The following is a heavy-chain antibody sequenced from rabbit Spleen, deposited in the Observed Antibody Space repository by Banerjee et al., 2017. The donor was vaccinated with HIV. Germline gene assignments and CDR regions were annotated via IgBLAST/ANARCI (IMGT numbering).Heavy chain of an antibody. J-gene: IGHJ6*01. D-gene: IGHD1-1*01. Sequence: QSLEESGGGLVKPGASLTLTCKASGLDFSGDSYDSYMCWVRQAPGKGLEWIACIDIGSSGFTYFARWAKGRFTSSKTSSTTVTLQMTSMTAADTATYFCARDTSSSFSSYGMDLWGPGTLVTVS. V-gene: IGHV1S40*01. CDR2: IDIGSSGFT. CDR1: GLDFSGDSY. CDR3: ARDTSSSFSSYGMDL.